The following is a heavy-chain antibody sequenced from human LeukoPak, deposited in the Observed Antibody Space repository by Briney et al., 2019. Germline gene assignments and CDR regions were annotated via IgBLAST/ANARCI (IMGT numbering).Heavy chain of an antibody. D-gene: IGHD3-10*02. Sequence: GGSLRLSCAASGFNFGGYGMNWVRQAPGKGLEWVSYISSSGSTIYYADSVKGRFTISRDNAKNSLYLQMSSLRAEDTAVYYCAELGITMIGGVWGKGTTVTISS. V-gene: IGHV3-48*04. J-gene: IGHJ6*04. CDR3: AELGITMIGGV. CDR1: GFNFGGYG. CDR2: ISSSGSTI.